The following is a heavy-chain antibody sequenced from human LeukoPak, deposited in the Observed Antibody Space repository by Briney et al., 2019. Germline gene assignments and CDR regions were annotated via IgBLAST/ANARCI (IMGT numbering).Heavy chain of an antibody. Sequence: GGSLRLSCAASGFTFDDYAMHWVRQAPGKGLEWVSGISWNSGSIGYADSVKGRFTISRDNAKNSLYLQMNSLRAEDTALYYCAKDILRESYALDYWGQGTQVTVSS. V-gene: IGHV3-9*01. CDR2: ISWNSGSI. CDR3: AKDILRESYALDY. D-gene: IGHD2-2*01. J-gene: IGHJ4*02. CDR1: GFTFDDYA.